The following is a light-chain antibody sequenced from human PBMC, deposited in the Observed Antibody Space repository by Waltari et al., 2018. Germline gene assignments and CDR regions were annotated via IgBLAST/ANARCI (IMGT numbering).Light chain of an antibody. V-gene: IGLV2-14*01. CDR3: SSYTTSSASGV. CDR1: DSDVGAYDF. CDR2: EVS. J-gene: IGLJ1*01. Sequence: QSALTQPASVSGSPGQSITISCSGTDSDVGAYDFVSWYQQHPGKAPHLIIYEVSNRPSGISIRFSASKSGNTASLTISWLQAEDEADYYCSSYTTSSASGVFGTGTRVTVL.